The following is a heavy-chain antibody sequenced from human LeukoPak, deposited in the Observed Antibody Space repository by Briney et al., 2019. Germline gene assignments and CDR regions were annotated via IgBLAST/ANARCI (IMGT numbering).Heavy chain of an antibody. D-gene: IGHD2-15*01. J-gene: IGHJ4*02. CDR3: ARVQGYSYGYLYCSGGSCYFDY. V-gene: IGHV3-48*04. CDR1: GFTFSSYS. Sequence: QPGGSLRLTCAASGFTFSSYSMNWVRQAPGKGLDWVSYISSSSSSIYYADSVKGRFTISRDNAKNSLYLQMNSLRAEDTAVYYCARVQGYSYGYLYCSGGSCYFDYWGQGTLVTVSS. CDR2: ISSSSSSI.